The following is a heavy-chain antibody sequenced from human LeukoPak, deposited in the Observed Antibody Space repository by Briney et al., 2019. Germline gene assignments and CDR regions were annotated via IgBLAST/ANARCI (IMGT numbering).Heavy chain of an antibody. Sequence: SETLSLTCAVSDDSFSSHYWTWIRQPPGKGLEWIGYISYIGSTNYNPSLKSRVTISIDTSKNQFSLKLSSVSAADTAVYYCARDLVTVTKGFDIWGQGTMVSVSS. D-gene: IGHD4-17*01. V-gene: IGHV4-59*11. CDR2: ISYIGST. J-gene: IGHJ3*02. CDR1: DDSFSSHY. CDR3: ARDLVTVTKGFDI.